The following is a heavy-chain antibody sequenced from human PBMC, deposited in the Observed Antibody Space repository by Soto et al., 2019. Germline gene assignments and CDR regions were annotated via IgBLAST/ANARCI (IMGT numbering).Heavy chain of an antibody. CDR2: ISGYNGNT. CDR3: ARAVVVSAPYYYMDV. D-gene: IGHD2-15*01. Sequence: ASVKVSCKASAYPFTSYGVSWVRQAPGQGLEWMGWISGYNGNTNYAQKLQSRVTMTTDTSTSTAYMELRSLRSGDTAVYYCARAVVVSAPYYYMDVWGTGTTVTVSS. V-gene: IGHV1-18*01. CDR1: AYPFTSYG. J-gene: IGHJ6*03.